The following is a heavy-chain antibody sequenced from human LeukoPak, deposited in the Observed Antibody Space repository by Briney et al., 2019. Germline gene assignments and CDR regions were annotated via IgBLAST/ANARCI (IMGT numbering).Heavy chain of an antibody. CDR2: INSDGSSI. V-gene: IGHV3-74*03. CDR1: GFTFSSYW. J-gene: IGHJ4*02. Sequence: GGSLRLSCAASGFTFSSYWMHWVRQAPGKGLVWVSRINSDGSSIMYADSVKGRFTISRDNARNTLYLQMNSLKTEDTAVYYCTTGSIWWELLDYWGQGTLVTVSS. CDR3: TTGSIWWELLDY. D-gene: IGHD1-26*01.